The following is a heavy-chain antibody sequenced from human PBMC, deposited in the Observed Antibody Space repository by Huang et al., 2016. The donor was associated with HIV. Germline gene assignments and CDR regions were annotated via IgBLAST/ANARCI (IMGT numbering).Heavy chain of an antibody. V-gene: IGHV1-24*01. CDR3: ATGFDVFFDF. Sequence: QVQLVQSRAEVKKPGASVKVSCKVSEYTLTELSIRWVRQPPGKGLEWMGGFGPESGETIYAQKFQGRVTMTEDTSTGTAFMELSGLRPEDTAIYYCATGFDVFFDFWGQGTLVTVSS. CDR2: FGPESGET. CDR1: EYTLTELS. D-gene: IGHD3-9*01. J-gene: IGHJ4*02.